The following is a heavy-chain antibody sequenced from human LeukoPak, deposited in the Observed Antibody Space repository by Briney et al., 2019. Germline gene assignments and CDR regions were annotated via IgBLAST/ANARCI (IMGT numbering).Heavy chain of an antibody. CDR1: GGSIRSYY. V-gene: IGHV4-4*07. CDR3: AQDSGDGYFQH. CDR2: IQSSGST. D-gene: IGHD4-17*01. J-gene: IGHJ1*01. Sequence: SSETLSLTCTVSGGSIRSYYWNWIRQPAGKGLEGIGRIQSSGSTNHNPSLKSRVTMSVDTSKNQFSLKLRSVTAADTAVYYCAQDSGDGYFQHWGQGTRVTVSS.